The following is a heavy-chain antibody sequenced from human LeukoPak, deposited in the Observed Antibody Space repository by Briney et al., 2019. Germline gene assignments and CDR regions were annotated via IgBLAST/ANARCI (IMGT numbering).Heavy chain of an antibody. CDR1: AGSISSGDYY. J-gene: IGHJ3*02. Sequence: SETLSLTCTVSAGSISSGDYYWSWVRQPAGKGLEWIGRIYSPGTNYNYNPSLKSRVTISIDTSKNQFSLRLTSVTAADTAVYYCVRVIGTSYDSSRDAFDIWGQGTMVSVSS. D-gene: IGHD3-22*01. V-gene: IGHV4-61*02. CDR3: VRVIGTSYDSSRDAFDI. CDR2: IYSPGT.